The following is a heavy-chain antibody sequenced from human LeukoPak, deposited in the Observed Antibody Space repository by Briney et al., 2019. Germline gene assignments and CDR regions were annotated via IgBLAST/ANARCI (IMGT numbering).Heavy chain of an antibody. CDR1: GGSFSGYY. J-gene: IGHJ6*02. CDR2: IYYSGST. CDR3: ARDTPQTSDYYYYGMDV. V-gene: IGHV4-59*01. Sequence: PSETLSLTCAVYGGSFSGYYWSWIRQPPGKGLEWIGYIYYSGSTNYNPSLKSRVTISVDTSKNQFSLKLSSVTAADTAVYYCARDTPQTSDYYYYGMDVWGQGTTVTVSS.